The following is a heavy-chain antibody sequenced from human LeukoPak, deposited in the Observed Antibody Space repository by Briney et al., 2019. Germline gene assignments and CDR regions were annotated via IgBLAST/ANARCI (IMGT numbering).Heavy chain of an antibody. V-gene: IGHV4-4*09. CDR1: GGSISSYY. D-gene: IGHD1-1*01. CDR3: ARHGAWNDERGLGNWFDP. CDR2: IYTSGST. Sequence: SETLSLTCTVSGGSISSYYWSWIRQPPGKGLEWIGYIYTSGSTNYNPSLKSRVTISVDTSKNQFSLKLSSVTAADTAVYYCARHGAWNDERGLGNWFDPWGQGTLVTVSS. J-gene: IGHJ5*02.